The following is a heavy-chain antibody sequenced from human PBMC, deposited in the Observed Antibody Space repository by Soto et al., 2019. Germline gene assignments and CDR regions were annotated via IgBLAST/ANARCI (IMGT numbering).Heavy chain of an antibody. CDR3: ARDSRKNEHVLMVYAIVKGTPNFDY. Sequence: GSSVKVSCKASGYTFTSYYMHWVRQAPGQGLEWMGIINPSGGSTSYAQKFQGRVTMTRDTSTSTVYMELSSLRSEDTAVYYCARDSRKNEHVLMVYAIVKGTPNFDYWGQGTLVTVSS. CDR2: INPSGGST. V-gene: IGHV1-46*03. D-gene: IGHD2-8*01. CDR1: GYTFTSYY. J-gene: IGHJ4*02.